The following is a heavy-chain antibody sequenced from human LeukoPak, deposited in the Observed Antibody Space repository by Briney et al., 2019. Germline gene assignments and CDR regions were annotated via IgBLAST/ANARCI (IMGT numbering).Heavy chain of an antibody. CDR3: AIVWFPHDAFDI. V-gene: IGHV4-34*01. CDR2: INHSGST. Sequence: SETLSLTCAVYGGSFSGYYWSWIRQPPGKGLEWIGEINHSGSTNYNPSLKSRVTISVDTSKNQFSLKLSSVTAADTAVYYCAIVWFPHDAFDIWGQGTMVTVSS. CDR1: GGSFSGYY. J-gene: IGHJ3*02. D-gene: IGHD2-21*01.